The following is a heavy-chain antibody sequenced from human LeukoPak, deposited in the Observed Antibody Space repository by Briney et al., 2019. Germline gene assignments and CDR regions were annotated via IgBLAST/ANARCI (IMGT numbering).Heavy chain of an antibody. D-gene: IGHD4-17*01. Sequence: ASVKVSCKASGYTFTGYYMHWVRQAPGQGLEWMGWINPDNGGTKYAEKFQGRVAMTRDTSINTVYMELRRLSSDDTAVYYCTRDLTRDNGDYGPIYYYFHMDVWGKGTTVTVSS. V-gene: IGHV1-2*02. CDR3: TRDLTRDNGDYGPIYYYFHMDV. CDR2: INPDNGGT. CDR1: GYTFTGYY. J-gene: IGHJ6*03.